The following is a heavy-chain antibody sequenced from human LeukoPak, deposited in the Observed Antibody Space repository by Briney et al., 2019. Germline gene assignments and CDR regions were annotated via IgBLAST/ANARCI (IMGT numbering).Heavy chain of an antibody. CDR2: ISSSGSTI. CDR3: ARDYPSQWELLPPNFDY. Sequence: GGSLRLSCAASGFTVGHYYMSWIRQAPGKGLEWVSYISSSGSTIYYADSVKGRFTISRDNAKNSLYLQMNSLRAEDTAVYYCARDYPSQWELLPPNFDYWGQGTLVTVSS. J-gene: IGHJ4*02. D-gene: IGHD1-26*01. CDR1: GFTVGHYY. V-gene: IGHV3-11*01.